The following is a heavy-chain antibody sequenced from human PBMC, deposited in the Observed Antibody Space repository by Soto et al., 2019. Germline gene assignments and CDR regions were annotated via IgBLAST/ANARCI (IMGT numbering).Heavy chain of an antibody. CDR3: AKSKDSTIFGVVIYYFDT. V-gene: IGHV3-23*01. J-gene: IGHJ4*02. D-gene: IGHD3-3*01. CDR2: LSPNGGST. Sequence: PGGSLRLSCAASGFTFSSFGMNWVRQAPGKGLEWVSSLSPNGGSTYYAESVKGRFTISRDNAKNTLFPQMDSLRAEDTAVYFCAKSKDSTIFGVVIYYFDTWGQGALVTVSS. CDR1: GFTFSSFG.